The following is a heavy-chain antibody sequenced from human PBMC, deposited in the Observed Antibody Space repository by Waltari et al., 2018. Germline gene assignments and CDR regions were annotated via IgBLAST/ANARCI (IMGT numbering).Heavy chain of an antibody. J-gene: IGHJ2*01. Sequence: TASGFTFSSYAMSWVRQAPGKGLELVPAISGSGGSTYYADSVKGRFTISRDNSKNTLYLQMNSLRAEDTAVYYCAKAGTDLAYCGGDCYQSYWYFDLWGRGTLVTVSS. V-gene: IGHV3-23*01. D-gene: IGHD2-21*02. CDR1: GFTFSSYA. CDR3: AKAGTDLAYCGGDCYQSYWYFDL. CDR2: ISGSGGST.